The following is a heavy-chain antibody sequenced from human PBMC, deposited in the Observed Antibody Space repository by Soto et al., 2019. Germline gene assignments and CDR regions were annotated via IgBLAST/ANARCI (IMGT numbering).Heavy chain of an antibody. D-gene: IGHD3-10*01. CDR3: ARGPLAMVRGVTDY. J-gene: IGHJ4*02. Sequence: PSETLSLTCAVYGGSFSGYYWSWIRQPPGKGLEWIGEINHSGSTNYNPPLKSRVTISVDTSKNQFSLKLSSVTAADTAVYYCARGPLAMVRGVTDYWGQGTLVTV. CDR1: GGSFSGYY. V-gene: IGHV4-34*01. CDR2: INHSGST.